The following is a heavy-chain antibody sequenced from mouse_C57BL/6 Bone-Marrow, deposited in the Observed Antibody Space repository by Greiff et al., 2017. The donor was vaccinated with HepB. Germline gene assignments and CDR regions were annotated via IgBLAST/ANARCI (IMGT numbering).Heavy chain of an antibody. CDR1: GYTFTSYW. V-gene: IGHV1-59*01. Sequence: QVQLQQSGAELVRPGTSLKLSCKASGYTFTSYWMHWVKQRPGQGLEWIGVIDPSDSYTNYNQKFKGKATLTVDTSSSTAYMQLSSLTSEDSAVYYCARGGYYGNYGYYAMDYWGQGTSVTVSS. CDR3: ARGGYYGNYGYYAMDY. D-gene: IGHD2-1*01. CDR2: IDPSDSYT. J-gene: IGHJ4*01.